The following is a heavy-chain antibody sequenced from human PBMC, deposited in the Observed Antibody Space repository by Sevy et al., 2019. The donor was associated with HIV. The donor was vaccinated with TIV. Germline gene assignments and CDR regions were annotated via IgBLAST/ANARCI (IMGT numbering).Heavy chain of an antibody. Sequence: SETLSLTCAVYGGSFSGYYWSWIRQPPGKGLEWIGEINHSGSTNYNPSLKSRVTISVDTSKNQFSLKLSSVTAAATAVYYCARGSGDVETTVTIYYFDYWGQGTLVTVSS. CDR1: GGSFSGYY. V-gene: IGHV4-34*01. D-gene: IGHD4-4*01. CDR3: ARGSGDVETTVTIYYFDY. J-gene: IGHJ4*02. CDR2: INHSGST.